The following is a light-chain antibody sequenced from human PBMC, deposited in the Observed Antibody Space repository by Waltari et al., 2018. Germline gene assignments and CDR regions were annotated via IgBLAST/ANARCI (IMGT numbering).Light chain of an antibody. V-gene: IGLV3-21*02. J-gene: IGLJ3*02. CDR1: NIGSKH. CDR3: QVWDNSGGHLGV. CDR2: DDS. Sequence: SYVLTQEPSVSVAPGQTARISCGGHNIGSKHVQWYQQKAGQAPVMGLHDDSERPSRIPARYSGSNSGRTATLSMRGAEAGDEADYYCQVWDNSGGHLGVFGGGTTLTVL.